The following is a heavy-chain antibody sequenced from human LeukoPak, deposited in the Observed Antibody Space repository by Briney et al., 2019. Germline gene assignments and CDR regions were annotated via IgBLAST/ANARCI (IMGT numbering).Heavy chain of an antibody. D-gene: IGHD6-19*01. CDR2: LYYSGST. J-gene: IGHJ5*02. V-gene: IGHV4-59*01. Sequence: PSETLSLTCTVSGGSISSYYWSWIRQPPGKGLEWIGYLYYSGSTNYNPSLKSRVTISVDTSKNQFSLKLSSVTAADTAVYYCARAPSAVAGTGWFDPWGQGALVTVSS. CDR1: GGSISSYY. CDR3: ARAPSAVAGTGWFDP.